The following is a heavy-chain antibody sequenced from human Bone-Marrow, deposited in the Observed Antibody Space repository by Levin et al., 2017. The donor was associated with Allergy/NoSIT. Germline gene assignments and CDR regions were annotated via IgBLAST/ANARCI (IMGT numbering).Heavy chain of an antibody. CDR1: GGSFSGYY. V-gene: IGHV4-34*01. Sequence: SETLSLTCAVYGGSFSGYYWSWIRQPPGKGLEWIGEINHSGSTNYNPSLKSRVTISVDTSKNQFSLKLSSVTAADTAVYYCARFVLRFLKGMDVWGQGTTVTVSS. J-gene: IGHJ6*02. D-gene: IGHD3-3*01. CDR3: ARFVLRFLKGMDV. CDR2: INHSGST.